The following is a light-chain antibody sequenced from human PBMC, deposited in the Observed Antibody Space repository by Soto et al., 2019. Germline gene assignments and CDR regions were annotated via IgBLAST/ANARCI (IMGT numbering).Light chain of an antibody. CDR3: AAWDDSLYGLV. Sequence: QSVLTQPPSTSGPPGQRVTISCSGSSTNVGVNPVNWYQQFPGTAPRLLIYTNDQRPSGVPGRFSGSKSGTTASLDISGLQSDDEADYYCAAWDDSLYGLVFGGGTKLTVL. CDR1: STNVGVNP. J-gene: IGLJ2*01. V-gene: IGLV1-44*01. CDR2: TND.